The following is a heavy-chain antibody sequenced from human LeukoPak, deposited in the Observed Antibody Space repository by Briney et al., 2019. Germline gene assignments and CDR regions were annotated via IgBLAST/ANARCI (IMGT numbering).Heavy chain of an antibody. CDR2: ISAASGST. J-gene: IGHJ4*02. V-gene: IGHV1-18*01. D-gene: IGHD2-21*02. CDR3: AKEQEGTAIGGVFDY. Sequence: ASVKVSCMASGYSFTSFGLSWVRQAPGQGPEWMGWISAASGSTNYAQKFQDRVTVTTDTSTTTVYMELRSPRSDDTAVYYCAKEQEGTAIGGVFDYWGQGTVVTVSS. CDR1: GYSFTSFG.